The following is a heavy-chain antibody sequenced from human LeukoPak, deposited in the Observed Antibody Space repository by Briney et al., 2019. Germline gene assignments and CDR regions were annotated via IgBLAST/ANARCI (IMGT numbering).Heavy chain of an antibody. J-gene: IGHJ3*02. V-gene: IGHV1-18*01. CDR2: ISAYNGNT. D-gene: IGHD3-22*01. Sequence: EASVKVSCKASGYTFTSYGISWVRQAPGQGLEWMGWISAYNGNTNYAQKLQGRVTMTTDTSTSTAYMELRSLRSDDTAVYYCARDSEVVITDAFDIWGQGTMVTVSS. CDR1: GYTFTSYG. CDR3: ARDSEVVITDAFDI.